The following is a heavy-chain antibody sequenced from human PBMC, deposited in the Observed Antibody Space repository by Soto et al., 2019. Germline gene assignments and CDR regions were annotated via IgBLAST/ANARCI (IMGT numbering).Heavy chain of an antibody. D-gene: IGHD4-4*01. CDR1: GYTFTGYY. Sequence: ASVKVSCKASGYTFTGYYMHWVRQAPGQGLEWMGWINPNSGGTNYAQKFQGWVTMTRDTSISTAYMELSRLRSDDTAVYYCARPITTVTATPWGAFDIWGQGTMVTVSS. V-gene: IGHV1-2*04. J-gene: IGHJ3*02. CDR3: ARPITTVTATPWGAFDI. CDR2: INPNSGGT.